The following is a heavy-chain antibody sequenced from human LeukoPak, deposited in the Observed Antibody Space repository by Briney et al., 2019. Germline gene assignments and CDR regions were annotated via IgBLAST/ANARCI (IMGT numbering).Heavy chain of an antibody. V-gene: IGHV3-23*01. CDR1: GFTFSSYA. Sequence: GGSLRLSWAASGFTFSSYAMSWVRQAPGKGLEWVSAISGSGGSTYYADSVKGRFTISRDNSKNTLYLQMNSLRAEDTAVYYCAKDNHIRGYIVVPAAPSYYFDYWGQGTLVTVSS. D-gene: IGHD2-2*01. CDR2: ISGSGGST. CDR3: AKDNHIRGYIVVPAAPSYYFDY. J-gene: IGHJ4*02.